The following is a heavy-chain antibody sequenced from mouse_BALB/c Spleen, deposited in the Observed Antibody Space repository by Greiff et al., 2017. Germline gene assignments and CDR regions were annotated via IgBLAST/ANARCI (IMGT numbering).Heavy chain of an antibody. CDR1: GFNIKDTY. CDR2: IDPANGNT. Sequence: EVKLVESGAELVKPGASVKLSCTASGFNIKDTYMHWVKQRPEQGLEWIGRIDPANGNTKYDPKFQGKATITADTSSNTAYLQLSSLTSEDTAVYYCARNFPFAYWGQGTLVTVSA. J-gene: IGHJ3*01. CDR3: ARNFPFAY. V-gene: IGHV14-3*02.